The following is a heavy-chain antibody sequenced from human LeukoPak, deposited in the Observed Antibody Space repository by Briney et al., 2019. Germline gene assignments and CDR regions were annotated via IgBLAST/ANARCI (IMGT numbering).Heavy chain of an antibody. CDR2: IYYSGST. D-gene: IGHD3-16*01. Sequence: SSETLSLTCTVSGDSISSSSYYWGWIRQPPGKGLEWIGSIYYSGSTYYNASLKSRLTISIDTSKNQFSLNLSFVTAADTAVYYCARLGDYSGGPSFDYWGQGTLVTVSS. CDR1: GDSISSSSYY. J-gene: IGHJ4*02. CDR3: ARLGDYSGGPSFDY. V-gene: IGHV4-39*01.